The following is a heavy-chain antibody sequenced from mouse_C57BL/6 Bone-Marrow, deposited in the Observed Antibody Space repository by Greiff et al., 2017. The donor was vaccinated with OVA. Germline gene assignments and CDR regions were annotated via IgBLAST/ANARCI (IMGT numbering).Heavy chain of an antibody. Sequence: EVQRVESGGDLVKPGGSLKLSCAASGFTFSSYGMSWVRQTPDTRLEWVATISSGGSYTYYPDRVKGRFTISRDNAKNTLYLQRSSLKSEDTAMYYCARRKDNWAWFAYWGQGTLVTVSA. V-gene: IGHV5-6*01. CDR2: ISSGGSYT. CDR1: GFTFSSYG. CDR3: ARRKDNWAWFAY. J-gene: IGHJ3*01. D-gene: IGHD4-1*02.